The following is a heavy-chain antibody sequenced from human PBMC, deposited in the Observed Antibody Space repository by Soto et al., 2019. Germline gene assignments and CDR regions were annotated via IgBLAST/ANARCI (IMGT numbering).Heavy chain of an antibody. CDR3: ARISAGWLDP. CDR2: SGST. CDR1: GGYVSSYY. V-gene: IGHV4-59*02. D-gene: IGHD6-19*01. Sequence: QVQLQESGPGLVKPSETLSLTCTVSGGYVSSYYWSWIRQPPGKGLEWIGYSGSTNYNPSLKSRVTISVDTSKNQFSLNLSSVTAAATAVYYCARISAGWLDPWGQGTLVTVAS. J-gene: IGHJ5*02.